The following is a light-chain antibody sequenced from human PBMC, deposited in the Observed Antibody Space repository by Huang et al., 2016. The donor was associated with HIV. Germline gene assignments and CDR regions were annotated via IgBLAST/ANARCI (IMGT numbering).Light chain of an antibody. V-gene: IGKV1-39*01. CDR2: ASS. J-gene: IGKJ4*01. Sequence: DIQMTQSPSSLSGSVGDRVTITCRASQSISSSLNWYQQKPGKAPKLLIYASSSMQSVVPSWFSGSGSRTEFTLTISSLQPGDFATYYCQQSYSSLTFGGGTKVEIK. CDR1: QSISSS. CDR3: QQSYSSLT.